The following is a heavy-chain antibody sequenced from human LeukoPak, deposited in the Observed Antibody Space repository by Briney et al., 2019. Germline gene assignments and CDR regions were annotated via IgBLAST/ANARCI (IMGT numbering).Heavy chain of an antibody. CDR2: ISSSSSTI. Sequence: PGGSLRLSCAASGFTFSSYSMNWVRQAPGKGLEWVSYISSSSSTIYYADSVKGRFTISRDNSKNTLYLQMNSLRADDTAVYYCAKGYYDILTDYFHNWFNPWGQGTLVIVSS. D-gene: IGHD3-9*01. CDR3: AKGYYDILTDYFHNWFNP. V-gene: IGHV3-48*01. J-gene: IGHJ5*02. CDR1: GFTFSSYS.